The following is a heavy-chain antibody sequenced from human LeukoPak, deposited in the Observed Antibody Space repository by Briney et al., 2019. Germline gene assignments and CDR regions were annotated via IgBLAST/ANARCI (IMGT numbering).Heavy chain of an antibody. CDR2: ISYDAITI. CDR1: GFTFSRYA. D-gene: IGHD3-22*01. V-gene: IGHV3-30*14. Sequence: PGRSLRLSCAACGFTFSRYAMQWLRQAPGKGVEGGAVISYDAITIYSPATVNGPFTISRYNSKNPLYLQMNSLRAEDTAVYYCAGEYDSSGYYYSAFDYWGQGTLVTVSS. J-gene: IGHJ4*02. CDR3: AGEYDSSGYYYSAFDY.